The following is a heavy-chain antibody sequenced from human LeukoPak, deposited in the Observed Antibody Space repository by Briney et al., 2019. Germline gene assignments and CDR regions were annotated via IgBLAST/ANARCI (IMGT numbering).Heavy chain of an antibody. Sequence: SETLSLTCTVSGGSISSSSYYWSWIRQPPGKGLEWIGEINHSGSTNYNPSLKSRVTISVDTSKNQFSLKLSSVTAADTAVYYCARGGGRTRMFITGTKRYFDYWGQGTLVTVSS. CDR3: ARGGGRTRMFITGTKRYFDY. CDR1: GGSISSSSYY. V-gene: IGHV4-39*07. D-gene: IGHD1-20*01. CDR2: INHSGST. J-gene: IGHJ4*02.